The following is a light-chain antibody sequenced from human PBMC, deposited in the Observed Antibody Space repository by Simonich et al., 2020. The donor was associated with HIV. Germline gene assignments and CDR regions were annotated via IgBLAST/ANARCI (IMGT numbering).Light chain of an antibody. CDR2: EGT. CDR1: SSDVGSYDL. Sequence: QSALTQPPSASGSPGQSVTISCTGTSSDVGSYDLVSWYQHHPGQGPKLMIYEGTKRPSGVSNRFSGSKSGNTASLTISGLQAEDEANYYCCSYAGITHVVFGGGTKLTVL. J-gene: IGLJ2*01. CDR3: CSYAGITHVV. V-gene: IGLV2-23*01.